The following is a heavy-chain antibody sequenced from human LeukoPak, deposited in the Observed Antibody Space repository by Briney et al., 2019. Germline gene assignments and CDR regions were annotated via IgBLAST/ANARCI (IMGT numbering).Heavy chain of an antibody. CDR2: IRRDGGAK. D-gene: IGHD5/OR15-5a*01. Sequence: PGGSLRLSCAASGFTFNGHWMSWVRQAPGKGLEWVATIRRDGGAKYCLDSVEGRFIISRDNAKNSLSLQMDSLRAEDTAVYYCARLPGDSTIYDYWGQGTLVTVSS. CDR1: GFTFNGHW. V-gene: IGHV3-7*01. CDR3: ARLPGDSTIYDY. J-gene: IGHJ4*02.